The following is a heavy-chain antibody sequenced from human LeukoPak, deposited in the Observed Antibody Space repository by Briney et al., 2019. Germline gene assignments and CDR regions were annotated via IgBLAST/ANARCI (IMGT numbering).Heavy chain of an antibody. CDR1: GFTFSSYA. CDR2: ISHDGNNK. Sequence: GRSLRLSCAASGFTFSSYAVHWVRQAPGKGLEWVAVISHDGNNKYYADSVRGRFTISRDNSKNTLYLQMNSLRAEDTAVYYCAKDGRLRWEAAAGIDYWGQGTLVTVSS. D-gene: IGHD6-13*01. J-gene: IGHJ4*02. V-gene: IGHV3-30*04. CDR3: AKDGRLRWEAAAGIDY.